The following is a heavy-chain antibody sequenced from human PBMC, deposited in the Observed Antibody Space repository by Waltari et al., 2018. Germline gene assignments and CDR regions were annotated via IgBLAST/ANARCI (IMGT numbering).Heavy chain of an antibody. Sequence: SLSLSCAASGFTFSTYAMSWVRQAPGKGLEWVSTISGNGGSTYYEDAVKGRFTISRDNSKNTLYLQMNSLRAEDTAVYYCAKRGVFGSGSYFKNNWFDSWGQGTLVTVSS. CDR3: AKRGVFGSGSYFKNNWFDS. D-gene: IGHD3-10*01. V-gene: IGHV3-23*01. CDR2: ISGNGGST. CDR1: GFTFSTYA. J-gene: IGHJ5*01.